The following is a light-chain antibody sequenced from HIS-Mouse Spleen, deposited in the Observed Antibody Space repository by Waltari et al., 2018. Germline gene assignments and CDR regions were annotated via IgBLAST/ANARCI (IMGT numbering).Light chain of an antibody. V-gene: IGKV2-28*01. CDR1: QSPLHSNGYNY. CDR2: LGS. CDR3: MQALQTPIT. Sequence: DIVMTQSPLSLPVPPGEPASISCSSSQSPLHSNGYNYLDWYPQKPGQSPQLLIYLGSNRASGVPDRFSGSGSGTDFTLKISRVEAEDVGVYYCMQALQTPITFGQGTRLEIK. J-gene: IGKJ5*01.